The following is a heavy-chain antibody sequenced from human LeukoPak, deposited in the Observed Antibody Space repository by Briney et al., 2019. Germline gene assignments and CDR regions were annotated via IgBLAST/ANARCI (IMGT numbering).Heavy chain of an antibody. CDR2: TYSSGTT. Sequence: GGSLRLSCAASGFTLSSYFVSWVRQAPGKGLEWVSLTYSSGTTDYADSVKGRFTASRDNSKNTVYLQMNSLRAEDTAMYYCAREDGVVIAVGYYYYMDVWGKGTTVTVSS. D-gene: IGHD3-3*01. V-gene: IGHV3-53*01. J-gene: IGHJ6*03. CDR1: GFTLSSYF. CDR3: AREDGVVIAVGYYYYMDV.